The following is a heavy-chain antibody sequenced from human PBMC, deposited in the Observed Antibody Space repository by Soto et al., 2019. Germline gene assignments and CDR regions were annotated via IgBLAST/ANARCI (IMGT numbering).Heavy chain of an antibody. CDR3: ARRMGGLAGGNYYYYMDV. J-gene: IGHJ6*03. Sequence: WASVKVSCKASGYTFTGYYMHWVRQAPGQGLEWMGWINPNSGGTNYAQKFQGWVTMTRDTSISTAYMELSRLRSDDTAVYYCARRMGGLAGGNYYYYMDVWGKGTTVTVSS. D-gene: IGHD3-16*01. V-gene: IGHV1-2*04. CDR2: INPNSGGT. CDR1: GYTFTGYY.